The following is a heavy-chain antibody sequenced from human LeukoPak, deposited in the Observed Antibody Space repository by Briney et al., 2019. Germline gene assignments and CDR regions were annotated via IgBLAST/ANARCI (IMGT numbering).Heavy chain of an antibody. CDR2: IKQDGSEK. CDR3: ARDKVVVAATYAFDI. D-gene: IGHD2-15*01. CDR1: GFTFSRYW. J-gene: IGHJ3*02. V-gene: IGHV3-7*01. Sequence: GGSLRLSCAASGFTFSRYWMNWVRQAPGKGLEWVANIKQDGSEKYYVDSVKGRFTISRDNAKNSLYLQMNSLRAEDTAVYYCARDKVVVAATYAFDIWGQGTMVTVSS.